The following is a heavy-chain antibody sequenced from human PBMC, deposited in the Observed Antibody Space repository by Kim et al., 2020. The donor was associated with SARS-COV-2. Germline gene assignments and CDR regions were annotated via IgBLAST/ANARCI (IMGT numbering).Heavy chain of an antibody. CDR2: ISHDGSNK. D-gene: IGHD6-19*01. V-gene: IGHV3-30*04. CDR1: GFTFSSYA. J-gene: IGHJ4*02. CDR3: ARGPQWLVGY. Sequence: GGSLRLSCAASGFTFSSYAMHWVRQAPGKGLEWVAVISHDGSNKYYADSVKGRFTISRDNSKNTLYLQMNSLRAEDTAVYYCARGPQWLVGYWGQGTLVTVSS.